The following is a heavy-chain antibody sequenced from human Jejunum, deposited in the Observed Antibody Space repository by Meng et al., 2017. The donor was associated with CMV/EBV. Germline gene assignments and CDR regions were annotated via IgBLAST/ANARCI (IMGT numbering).Heavy chain of an antibody. V-gene: IGHV3-23*01. J-gene: IGHJ1*01. Sequence: ASGFTFSTSTMGWVRQAPGKGLEWVSTVAGNGGSIYYADSVKGRFTISRDNSKNVLYLQMNSLRVEDTAVYYCAKREIPGPTYFQSWGQGTLVTVSS. CDR3: AKREIPGPTYFQS. CDR2: VAGNGGSI. D-gene: IGHD2-21*01. CDR1: GFTFSTST.